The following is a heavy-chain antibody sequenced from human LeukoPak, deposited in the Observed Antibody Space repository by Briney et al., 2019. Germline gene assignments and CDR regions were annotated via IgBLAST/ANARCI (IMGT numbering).Heavy chain of an antibody. D-gene: IGHD3-22*01. CDR1: GFTFSSYE. V-gene: IGHV3-48*03. Sequence: GGSLRLSCAACGFTFSSYEMNWVRQAPGKGLKWVSYISSSGSTIYYADSVKGRFTISRDNAKNSLYLQMNSLRAEDTAVYYSARDRSYYDSSGYYWGQGTLVTVSS. CDR2: ISSSGSTI. CDR3: ARDRSYYDSSGYY. J-gene: IGHJ4*02.